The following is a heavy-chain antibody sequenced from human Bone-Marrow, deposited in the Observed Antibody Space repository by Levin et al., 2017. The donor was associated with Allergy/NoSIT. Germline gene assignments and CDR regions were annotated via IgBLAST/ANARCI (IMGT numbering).Heavy chain of an antibody. J-gene: IGHJ5*02. CDR1: GYSFTSYW. CDR3: ARQAYSSNWCRWFDP. Sequence: ASVKVSCKGSGYSFTSYWIGWVRQMPGKGLEWMGIIYPGDSDTRYSPSFQGQVTISADKSISTAYLQWSSLKASDTAMYYCARQAYSSNWCRWFDPWGQGTLVTVSS. V-gene: IGHV5-51*01. D-gene: IGHD6-13*01. CDR2: IYPGDSDT.